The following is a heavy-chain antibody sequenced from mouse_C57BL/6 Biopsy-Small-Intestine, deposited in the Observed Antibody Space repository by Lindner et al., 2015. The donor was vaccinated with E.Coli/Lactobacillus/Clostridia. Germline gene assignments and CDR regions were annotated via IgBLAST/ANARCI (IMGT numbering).Heavy chain of an antibody. CDR1: GFNIKDHY. J-gene: IGHJ3*01. CDR3: SRNEIYAAWFAY. V-gene: IGHV14-2*01. CDR2: IDPEDGET. Sequence: EVQLQESGAELVKPGASVKLSCTASGFNIKDHYIHWVKQRTDQGLEWIGRIDPEDGETTYAPKFQGEATITVDTYSNSAYLQLSSLTFEDTAVYYCSRNEIYAAWFAYWGQGTLVTVSA. D-gene: IGHD2-12*01.